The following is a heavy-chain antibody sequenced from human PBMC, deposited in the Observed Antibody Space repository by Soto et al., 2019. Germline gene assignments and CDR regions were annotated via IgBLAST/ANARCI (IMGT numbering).Heavy chain of an antibody. CDR2: IYPGDSDT. V-gene: IGHV5-51*01. D-gene: IGHD2-2*01. Sequence: GESLKISCKGSGYSFTSYWIGWVRQMPGKGLEWMGIIYPGDSDTRYSPSFQGQVTISADKSISTAYLQWSSLKASDTAMYYCARHEYQLLSSYYYYYGMDVWGQGTTVTVSS. J-gene: IGHJ6*02. CDR1: GYSFTSYW. CDR3: ARHEYQLLSSYYYYYGMDV.